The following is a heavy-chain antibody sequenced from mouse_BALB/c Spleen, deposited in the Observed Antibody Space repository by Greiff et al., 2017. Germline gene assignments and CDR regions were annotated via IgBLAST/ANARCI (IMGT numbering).Heavy chain of an antibody. CDR3: ARRGDGSSYFDY. CDR2: ISSGSSTI. CDR1: GFTFSSFG. Sequence: EVMLVESGGGLVQPGGSRKLSCAASGFTFSSFGMHWVRQAPEKGLEWVAYISSGSSTIYYADTVKGRFTISRDNPKNTLFLQMTSLRSEDTAMYYCARRGDGSSYFDYWGQGTTLTVSS. D-gene: IGHD1-1*01. J-gene: IGHJ2*01. V-gene: IGHV5-17*02.